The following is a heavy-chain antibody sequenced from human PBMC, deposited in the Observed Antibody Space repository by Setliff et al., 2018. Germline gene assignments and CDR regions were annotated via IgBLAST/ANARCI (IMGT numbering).Heavy chain of an antibody. CDR3: ARDHGGYNSLDY. CDR2: INGDGRST. CDR1: GFTFSNHW. Sequence: GGSLRLSCAAFGFTFSNHWMHWVRQTPGKGLVWVSRINGDGRSTNYADSVKGRFTIARDNAKNTLYLQMNSLRAEDTAVYYCARDHGGYNSLDYWGQGTLVTVSS. J-gene: IGHJ4*02. V-gene: IGHV3-74*01. D-gene: IGHD5-12*01.